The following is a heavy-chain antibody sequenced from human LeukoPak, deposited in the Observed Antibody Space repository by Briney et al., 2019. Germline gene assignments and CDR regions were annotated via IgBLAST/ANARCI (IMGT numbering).Heavy chain of an antibody. D-gene: IGHD6-13*01. J-gene: IGHJ4*02. CDR3: ARRWSFDH. CDR1: GFTFSSYG. CDR2: IRYDGSNK. V-gene: IGHV3-30*02. Sequence: GGSLRLSCAAPGFTFSSYGMHWVRQAPGKGLEWVTFIRYDGSNKYYADSVKGRFTISRDNSKNTLYLQMNSLRVEDTAVYYCARRWSFDHWGQGTLVTVSS.